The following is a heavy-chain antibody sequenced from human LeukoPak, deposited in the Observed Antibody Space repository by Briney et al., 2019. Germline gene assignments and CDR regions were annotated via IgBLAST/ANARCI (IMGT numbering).Heavy chain of an antibody. D-gene: IGHD1-26*01. CDR3: ARAKSYGPYFADAFDI. V-gene: IGHV3-66*01. CDR2: IYSVGST. CDR1: GFTVSSNY. J-gene: IGHJ3*02. Sequence: GGSLRLSCAASGFTVSSNYMSWVRQAPGKGLEWVSGIYSVGSTYHAASVKGRFTISRDNSKTTLYLQMNGLRAEDTAVYYCARAKSYGPYFADAFDIWGQGPMVTVSS.